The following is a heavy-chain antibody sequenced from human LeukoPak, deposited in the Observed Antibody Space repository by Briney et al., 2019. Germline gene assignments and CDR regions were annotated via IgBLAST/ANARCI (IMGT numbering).Heavy chain of an antibody. V-gene: IGHV3-30*04. CDR1: GFTFSSNA. CDR3: ARDLGDFYYISLDFDY. J-gene: IGHJ4*02. Sequence: PGGSLRLSCAASGFTFSSNALHWVRQAPGKGLEWVAVISYDGSNKYYADSVKGRFTISRDNSKNTLYLQMNSLRVEDTPVYCCARDLGDFYYISLDFDYWGQGALVTVSS. D-gene: IGHD3-9*01. CDR2: ISYDGSNK.